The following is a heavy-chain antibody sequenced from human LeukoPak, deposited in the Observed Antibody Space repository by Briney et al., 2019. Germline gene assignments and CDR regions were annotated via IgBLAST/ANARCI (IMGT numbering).Heavy chain of an antibody. V-gene: IGHV3-13*01. Sequence: QPGGSLRLPCAASGFTFSSYDMHWVRQATGKGLEWVSAIGTAGDTYYPGSVKGRFTISRENAKNSLYLQMNSLRAGDTAVYYCARGDSSGYFDYWGQGTLVTVSS. D-gene: IGHD3-22*01. CDR3: ARGDSSGYFDY. CDR2: IGTAGDT. J-gene: IGHJ4*02. CDR1: GFTFSSYD.